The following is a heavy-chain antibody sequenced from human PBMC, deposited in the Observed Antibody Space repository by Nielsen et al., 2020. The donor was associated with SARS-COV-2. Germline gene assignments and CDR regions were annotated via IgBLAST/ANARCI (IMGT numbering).Heavy chain of an antibody. Sequence: WIRQPPGKGLEWVAVISYDGSNKYYADSVKGRFTISRDNSKNTLYLQMNSLRAEDTAVYYCAKEFGGSYGSGSYYSAREGSYYGMDVRGQGTTVTVSS. D-gene: IGHD3-10*01. CDR3: AKEFGGSYGSGSYYSAREGSYYGMDV. J-gene: IGHJ6*02. V-gene: IGHV3-30*18. CDR2: ISYDGSNK.